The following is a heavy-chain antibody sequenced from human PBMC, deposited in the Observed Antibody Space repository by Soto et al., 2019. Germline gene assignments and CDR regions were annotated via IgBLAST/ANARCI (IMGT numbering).Heavy chain of an antibody. CDR2: IYYSGST. D-gene: IGHD3-22*01. CDR3: ASPWFSFDY. V-gene: IGHV4-39*01. Sequence: SETLSLTCTVSGGSISSSSYYWGWIRQPPGKGLEWIGSIYYSGSTYYNPSLKSRVTISVDTSKNQFSLKLSSVTAADTAVYYCASPWFSFDYWGQGTPVTVSS. J-gene: IGHJ4*02. CDR1: GGSISSSSYY.